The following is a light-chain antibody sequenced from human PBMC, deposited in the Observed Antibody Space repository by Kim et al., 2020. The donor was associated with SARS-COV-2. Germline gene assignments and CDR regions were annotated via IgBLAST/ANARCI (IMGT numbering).Light chain of an antibody. CDR3: QHYNSAPLT. J-gene: IGKJ4*01. V-gene: IGKV1-27*01. CDR2: AAS. CDR1: QAIGNH. Sequence: DIQMTQSPSSLSASVGDRVTITCRASQAIGNHLVWYQQKPGKVPQVLMYAASTLQSGVPARFSGGGSGTDFTLTISSLQPEDVATYYCQHYNSAPLTFGGATKLEIK.